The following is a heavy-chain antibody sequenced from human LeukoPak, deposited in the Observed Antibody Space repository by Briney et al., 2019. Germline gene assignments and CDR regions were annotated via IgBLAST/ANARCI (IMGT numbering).Heavy chain of an antibody. Sequence: SETLSLTCTVSGGSISSGGYYWSWIRQPPGKGLEWIGSIYYSGSTYYNPSLKSRVTISVDTSKNQFSLKLSSVTAADTAVYYCARAPRYSSSWYDYWGQGTLVTVSS. D-gene: IGHD6-13*01. V-gene: IGHV4-39*07. CDR2: IYYSGST. J-gene: IGHJ4*02. CDR3: ARAPRYSSSWYDY. CDR1: GGSISSGGYY.